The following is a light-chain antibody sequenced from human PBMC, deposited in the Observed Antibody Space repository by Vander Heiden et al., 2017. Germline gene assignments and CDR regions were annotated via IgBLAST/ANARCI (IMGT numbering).Light chain of an antibody. Sequence: QSVLTQPPSACATPGQTVTISCSGSTSNIGSNTVTWYQQLHGQARPFLIVSNHQPPSGVPGRFSGYTSGASSSTATSDLQSEEEADDYCAEAADSLNRRVFGGGTKLTVL. V-gene: IGLV1-44*01. J-gene: IGLJ3*02. CDR3: AEAADSLNRRV. CDR2: SNH. CDR1: TSNIGSNT.